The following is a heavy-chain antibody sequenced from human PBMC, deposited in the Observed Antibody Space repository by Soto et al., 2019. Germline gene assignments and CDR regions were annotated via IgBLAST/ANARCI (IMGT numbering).Heavy chain of an antibody. D-gene: IGHD1-1*01. CDR3: AGRWNGYGPPREDY. CDR2: ISGSGCST. J-gene: IGHJ4*02. Sequence: GALRLSGAASVFTFSSYAMSWVRQAPGKGLEWVSAISGSGCSTYYADSVKGRFTISRDNSKNTLYLQMNSLRAEDTAVYYCAGRWNGYGPPREDYWGQGTLVTVSS. V-gene: IGHV3-23*01. CDR1: VFTFSSYA.